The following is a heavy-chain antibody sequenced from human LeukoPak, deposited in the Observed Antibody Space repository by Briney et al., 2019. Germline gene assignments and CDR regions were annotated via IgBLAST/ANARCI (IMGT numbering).Heavy chain of an antibody. V-gene: IGHV4-39*07. CDR2: IYYSGST. J-gene: IGHJ4*02. CDR1: GGSISSSSYY. D-gene: IGHD6-19*01. CDR3: AREAYSSGWTSLDY. Sequence: PSETLSLTCTVSGGSISSSSYYWGWIRQPPGKGLEWIGSIYYSGSTYYNPSLKSRVTISVDTSKNQFSLKLSSVTAADTAVYYCAREAYSSGWTSLDYWGQGTLVTVSS.